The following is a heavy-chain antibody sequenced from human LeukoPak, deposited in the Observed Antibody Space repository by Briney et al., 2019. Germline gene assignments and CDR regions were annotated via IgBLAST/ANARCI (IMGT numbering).Heavy chain of an antibody. CDR1: GFTFSTYG. D-gene: IGHD1-26*01. V-gene: IGHV3-30*03. J-gene: IGHJ4*02. Sequence: PGGSLRLSCAASGFTFSTYGMHWVRQAPGKGLEWVAVISYDGSNKYYVDSVKGRFTISRDNSKNTLYLQMNSLRAEDTAVYYCARDYSGNYYKGFDYWGQGTLVTVSS. CDR2: ISYDGSNK. CDR3: ARDYSGNYYKGFDY.